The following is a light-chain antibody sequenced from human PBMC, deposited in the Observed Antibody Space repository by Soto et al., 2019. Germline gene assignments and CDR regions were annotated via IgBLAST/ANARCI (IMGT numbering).Light chain of an antibody. CDR2: GAS. CDR3: QQYNNWPPYT. V-gene: IGKV3-15*01. CDR1: QSVGSD. Sequence: EIVMTHSPATLSVSPGERATLSCRASQSVGSDLAWYQQRPGQAPRLVIFGASTRATGIPARFSGSGSGTEFTLTISSLQSEDLAVYYCQQYNNWPPYTFGQGTKLEIK. J-gene: IGKJ2*01.